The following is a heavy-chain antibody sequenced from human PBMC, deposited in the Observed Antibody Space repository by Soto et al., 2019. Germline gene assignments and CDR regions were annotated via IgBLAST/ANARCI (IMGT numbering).Heavy chain of an antibody. CDR3: ARSIDCWSGYPLFDY. Sequence: SETLSLTCTVSGGSISSYYWSWIRQPPGKGLEWIGYIYYSGSTNYNPSLKSRVTISVDTSKNQFSLKLSSVTAADTAVYYCARSIDCWSGYPLFDYWGQGTLVTVSS. J-gene: IGHJ4*02. CDR1: GGSISSYY. CDR2: IYYSGST. V-gene: IGHV4-59*08. D-gene: IGHD3-3*01.